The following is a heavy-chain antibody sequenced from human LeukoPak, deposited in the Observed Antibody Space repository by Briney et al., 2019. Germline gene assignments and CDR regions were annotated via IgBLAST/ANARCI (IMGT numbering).Heavy chain of an antibody. J-gene: IGHJ6*02. CDR2: MNPNSGNT. CDR3: ARGRGKRTIFGVVIIRYYYYGMDV. Sequence: GASVTVSSMASGYTFTIYDIHWVRQAAGQGLEGMGWMNPNSGNTGYAQKFQGRVTMTRNTSISTSYMELSSLRSEDTAVYYCARGRGKRTIFGVVIIRYYYYGMDVWGQGTTVTVSS. V-gene: IGHV1-8*01. D-gene: IGHD3-3*01. CDR1: GYTFTIYD.